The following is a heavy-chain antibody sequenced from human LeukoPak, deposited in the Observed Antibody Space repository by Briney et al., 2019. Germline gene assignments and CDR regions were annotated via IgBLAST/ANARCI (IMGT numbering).Heavy chain of an antibody. Sequence: SETLSLTCTVSGGSISSYYWSWIRQPPGKGLEWIGYIYYSGSTNYNPSLKSRVTISVDASKNQFSLKLSSVTAADTAVYYCARTLKYSSGWNWFDPWGQGTLVTVSS. CDR1: GGSISSYY. CDR3: ARTLKYSSGWNWFDP. CDR2: IYYSGST. V-gene: IGHV4-59*08. J-gene: IGHJ5*02. D-gene: IGHD6-19*01.